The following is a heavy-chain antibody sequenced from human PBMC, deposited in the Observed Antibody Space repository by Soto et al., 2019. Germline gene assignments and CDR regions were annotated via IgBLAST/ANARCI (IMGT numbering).Heavy chain of an antibody. D-gene: IGHD5-18*01. Sequence: GGSLRLSCAASGFTFSTYGMHWVRQAPGKGLEWVALISYDGSNKYYADSVKGRLTISRDNSKNTLYLQMNSLRAEDTAVYYCAKAEIQLWDPLDSWGQGTLVTVSS. CDR2: ISYDGSNK. CDR1: GFTFSTYG. V-gene: IGHV3-30*18. CDR3: AKAEIQLWDPLDS. J-gene: IGHJ4*02.